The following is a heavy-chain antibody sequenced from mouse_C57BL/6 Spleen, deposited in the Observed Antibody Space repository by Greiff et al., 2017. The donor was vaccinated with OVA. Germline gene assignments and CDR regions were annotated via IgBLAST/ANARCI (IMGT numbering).Heavy chain of an antibody. D-gene: IGHD4-1*02. J-gene: IGHJ3*01. V-gene: IGHV1-50*01. CDR2: IDPSDSYT. CDR1: GYTFTSYW. CDR3: ARSTGWFAY. Sequence: QVQLQQPGAELVKPGASVKLSCKASGYTFTSYWMQWVKQRPGQGLEWIGEIDPSDSYTNYNQKFKGKATLTVDTSSSTAYMQLSSLTSEDSAVYYCARSTGWFAYWGQGTLVTVSA.